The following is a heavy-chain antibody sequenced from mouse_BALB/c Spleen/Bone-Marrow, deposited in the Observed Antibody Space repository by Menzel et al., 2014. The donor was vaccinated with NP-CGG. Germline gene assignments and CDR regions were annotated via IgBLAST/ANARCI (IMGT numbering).Heavy chain of an antibody. D-gene: IGHD2-1*01. V-gene: IGHV1-66*01. CDR1: GYSFTSYY. J-gene: IGHJ4*01. CDR2: IFPGSGNT. Sequence: QVQLQQSGPELVKPGASVKISCKASGYSFTSYYIHWVKQRPGQGLEWIGWIFPGSGNTKYNEKFKGKATLTADTSPSTAYMQLSSLTSEDSAVYFCARHGNLRNYYAMDYWGQGTSVTVSS. CDR3: ARHGNLRNYYAMDY.